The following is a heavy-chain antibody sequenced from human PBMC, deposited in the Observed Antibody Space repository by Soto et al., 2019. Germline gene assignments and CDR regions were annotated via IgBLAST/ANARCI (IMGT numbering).Heavy chain of an antibody. CDR1: GGTFSSYA. CDR3: ARLPRITGTTGFFDY. D-gene: IGHD1-20*01. CDR2: IIPIFDTA. Sequence: QVQLVQSGAEVKKPGSSVKVSCKASGGTFSSYAISWVRQAPGQGLEWMGGIIPIFDTANYAQKFQGRVTITADKSTSTADMELSSLRSEDTAVYYCARLPRITGTTGFFDYWGQGTLVTVSS. V-gene: IGHV1-69*06. J-gene: IGHJ4*02.